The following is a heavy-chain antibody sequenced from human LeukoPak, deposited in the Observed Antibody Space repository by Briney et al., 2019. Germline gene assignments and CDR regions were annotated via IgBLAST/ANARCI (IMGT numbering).Heavy chain of an antibody. J-gene: IGHJ4*02. Sequence: GGSLRLSCAASGFTFSSYGMHWVRQAPGKGLEWVAVIWYDGSNKYYADSVRGRFTISRDNSKDTLYLQMNSLRAEDTAVYYCAKGRSVVVITTYLDYWGQGTLVTVSS. V-gene: IGHV3-33*06. CDR2: IWYDGSNK. CDR1: GFTFSSYG. D-gene: IGHD3-22*01. CDR3: AKGRSVVVITTYLDY.